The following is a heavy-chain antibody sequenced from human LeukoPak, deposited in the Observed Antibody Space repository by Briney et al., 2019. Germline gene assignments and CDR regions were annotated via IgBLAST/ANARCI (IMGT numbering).Heavy chain of an antibody. J-gene: IGHJ4*02. CDR1: GGSISPYY. D-gene: IGHD1-1*01. V-gene: IGHV4-59*01. CDR2: ILYSGTTT. Sequence: PSETLSLTCTVSGGSISPYYWSWIRQTPGKGLEWIGYILYSGTTTNYNPSLKSRVTISVDTSKNQFSLKLSSVTAADTAVYYCVRLGDWNDLVYWGQGTLVTVSS. CDR3: VRLGDWNDLVY.